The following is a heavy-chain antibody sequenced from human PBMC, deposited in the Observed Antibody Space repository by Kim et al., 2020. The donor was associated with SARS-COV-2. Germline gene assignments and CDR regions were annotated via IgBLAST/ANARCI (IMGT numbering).Heavy chain of an antibody. J-gene: IGHJ6*02. CDR3: AKSIAAAGTGSADYYYYGMDV. CDR1: GFTFSSYG. Sequence: GGSLRLSCAASGFTFSSYGMHWVRQAPGKGLEWVAVIWYDGSNKYYADSVKGRFTISRDNSKNTLYLQMNSLRAEDTAVYYCAKSIAAAGTGSADYYYYGMDVWGQGTTVTVSS. CDR2: IWYDGSNK. V-gene: IGHV3-33*06. D-gene: IGHD6-13*01.